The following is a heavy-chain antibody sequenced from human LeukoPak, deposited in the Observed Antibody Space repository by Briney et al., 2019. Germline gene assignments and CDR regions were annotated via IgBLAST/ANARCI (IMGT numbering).Heavy chain of an antibody. D-gene: IGHD1-1*01. CDR1: GFSLDTDGVG. CDR2: ANWDEDK. Sequence: SGPTLVKPTQTLTLTCTFSGFSLDTDGVGVCCIRQPPGQALEPLAPANWDEDKRHSPSLNSRLTIPKRTPKNQLILTLTHMNPVDTATYYCGRTHWPTAPRAIDSWGQGILITVSS. CDR3: GRTHWPTAPRAIDS. V-gene: IGHV2-5*02. J-gene: IGHJ4*02.